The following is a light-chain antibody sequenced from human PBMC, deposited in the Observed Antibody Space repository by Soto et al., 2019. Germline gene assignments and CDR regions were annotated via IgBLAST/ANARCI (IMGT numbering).Light chain of an antibody. CDR3: CSYAGSSTFWV. V-gene: IGLV2-23*02. J-gene: IGLJ3*02. CDR1: SSDVGSYNL. CDR2: EVS. Sequence: QSALTQPASVSGSPGQSITISCTGTSSDVGSYNLVSWYQQHPGKAPKLMIYEVSKRPSGVSNRFSGSKSGNTASLTISGLQAEDEADSYCCSYAGSSTFWVFGGGTKLTVL.